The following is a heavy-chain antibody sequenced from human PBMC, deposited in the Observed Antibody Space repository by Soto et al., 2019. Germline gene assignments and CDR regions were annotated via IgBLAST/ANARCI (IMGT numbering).Heavy chain of an antibody. D-gene: IGHD1-20*01. V-gene: IGHV3-21*01. J-gene: IGHJ4*02. Sequence: GGSLRISCAASGFTFSSYSMNWVRQAPGKGLEWVSSISSSSSYIYYADSVKDRFTISRDNAKNSLYLQMNSLRAEDTAVYYCERNRYNWNENFHYWGPGTLVTVAS. CDR3: ERNRYNWNENFHY. CDR2: ISSSSSYI. CDR1: GFTFSSYS.